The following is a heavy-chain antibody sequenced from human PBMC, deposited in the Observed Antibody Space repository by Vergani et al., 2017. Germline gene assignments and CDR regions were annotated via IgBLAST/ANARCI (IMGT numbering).Heavy chain of an antibody. CDR3: ASGKYYSDSTSHFRGRYFDV. V-gene: IGHV4-39*01. Sequence: QMQLQESGPGLVKASETLSLTCTVSGDSIISRSYYWGWIRQPPGKELECIGSIYNSGNGDSSSSLNSRVTISADTSKNQFSLRLTSVTAADTAVYYCASGKYYSDSTSHFRGRYFDVWGRGTLVTVPS. CDR1: GDSIISRSYY. D-gene: IGHD3-16*01. CDR2: IYNSGNG. J-gene: IGHJ2*01.